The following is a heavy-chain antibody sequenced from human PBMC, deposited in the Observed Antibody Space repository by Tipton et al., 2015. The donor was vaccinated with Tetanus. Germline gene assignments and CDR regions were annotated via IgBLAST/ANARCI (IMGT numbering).Heavy chain of an antibody. CDR2: INHSGST. V-gene: IGHV4-34*01. D-gene: IGHD2-8*01. CDR1: GGSFSGYY. CDR3: ARGGPPDIVLMVYDGAQYFQH. Sequence: TLSLTCAVYGGSFSGYYWSWIRQPPGKGLEWIGEINHSGSTNYNPSLKSRVTISVDTSKNQFSRKLSSVTAADTAVYYCARGGPPDIVLMVYDGAQYFQHWGQGTLVTVSS. J-gene: IGHJ1*01.